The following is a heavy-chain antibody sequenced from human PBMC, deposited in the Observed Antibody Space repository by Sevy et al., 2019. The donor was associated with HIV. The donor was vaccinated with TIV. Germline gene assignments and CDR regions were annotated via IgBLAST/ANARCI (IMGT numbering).Heavy chain of an antibody. J-gene: IGHJ4*02. Sequence: ASVKVSCKASGGTFSSYAISWVRQAPGQGLEWIRGIIPIFGTANYAQKFQGRVTITADESTSTAYMELSSLRSEDTAVYYCARDASSSSYFDYWGQGTLVTVSS. V-gene: IGHV1-69*13. CDR2: IIPIFGTA. CDR1: GGTFSSYA. CDR3: ARDASSSSYFDY. D-gene: IGHD6-6*01.